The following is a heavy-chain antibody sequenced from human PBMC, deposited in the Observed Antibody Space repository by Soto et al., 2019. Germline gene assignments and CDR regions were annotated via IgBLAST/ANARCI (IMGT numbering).Heavy chain of an antibody. CDR2: MEPSTGRT. J-gene: IGHJ4*02. V-gene: IGHV1-8*01. Sequence: ASVKVSCKASGYSFTSLDINWVRQTAGQGLEWMGWMEPSTGRTGYAQKFQGRVTMTRDTSINTAYMELTTXTSDXXXXYXXXRGVRAGVHXWGQGTXXXVS. D-gene: IGHD3-10*01. CDR3: XRGVRAGVHX. CDR1: GYSFTSLD.